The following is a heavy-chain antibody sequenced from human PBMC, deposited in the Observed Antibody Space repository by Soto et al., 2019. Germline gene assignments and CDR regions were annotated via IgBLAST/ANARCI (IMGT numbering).Heavy chain of an antibody. Sequence: EVQLLESGGGLVQPGGSLRLSCAVSGFSFRSSPMSWVRRAPGKGLEWVSGINGGDDSKHYAESVRGRFTITRNNSNNTLLLQMTRPTAEDTAIYYSAKDSHWGIISPTPDHWGQGTLVTVSS. CDR2: INGGDDSK. D-gene: IGHD3-16*01. CDR1: GFSFRSSP. J-gene: IGHJ5*02. V-gene: IGHV3-23*01. CDR3: AKDSHWGIISPTPDH.